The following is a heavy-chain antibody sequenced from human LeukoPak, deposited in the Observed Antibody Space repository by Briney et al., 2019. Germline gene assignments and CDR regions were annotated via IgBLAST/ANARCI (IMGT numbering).Heavy chain of an antibody. V-gene: IGHV4-34*01. D-gene: IGHD3-10*01. CDR3: ASRGRAGDY. CDR1: GGSFSGYY. J-gene: IGHJ4*02. CDR2: INHSGST. Sequence: SETLSLTCAVYGGSFSGYYWSWIRQPPGKGLEWIGEINHSGSTNYNRSLKSRVTISVDTSKNQFSLKLSSVTAADTAVYYCASRGRAGDYWGQGTLVTVSS.